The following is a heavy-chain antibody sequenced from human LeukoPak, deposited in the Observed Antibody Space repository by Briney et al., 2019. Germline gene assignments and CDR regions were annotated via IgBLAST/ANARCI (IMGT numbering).Heavy chain of an antibody. D-gene: IGHD4-11*01. CDR2: IYYSGST. J-gene: IGHJ4*02. CDR1: GGSISSGGYY. CDR3: ARLTYYSNSLYFDY. V-gene: IGHV4-61*08. Sequence: SETLSLTCTVSGGSISSGGYYWSWIRQPPGKGLEWIGYIYYSGSTNYNPSLKSRVTISVDTSKNQFSLKLSSVTAADTAVYYCARLTYYSNSLYFDYWGQGTLVTVSS.